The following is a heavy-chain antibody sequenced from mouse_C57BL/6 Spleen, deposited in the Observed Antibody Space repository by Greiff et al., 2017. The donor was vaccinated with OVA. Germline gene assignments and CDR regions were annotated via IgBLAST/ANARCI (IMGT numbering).Heavy chain of an antibody. V-gene: IGHV5-4*01. CDR3: ARDNYDYEGWFAY. Sequence: EVQGVESGGGLVKPGGSLKLSCAASGFTFSTYAMSWVRQTPEQRLEWVATISDGGSYTYYPANVKGRFTISRDNAKNNLYLQMSHLKSEDTAVYYCARDNYDYEGWFAYWGQGTLVTVSA. CDR1: GFTFSTYA. J-gene: IGHJ3*01. CDR2: ISDGGSYT. D-gene: IGHD2-4*01.